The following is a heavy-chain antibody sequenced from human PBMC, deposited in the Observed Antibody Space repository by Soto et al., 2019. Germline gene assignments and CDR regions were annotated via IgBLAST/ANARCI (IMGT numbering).Heavy chain of an antibody. CDR3: AHIGHSNYRNWFDP. Sequence: QITLKESGPTLVKPTQTLTLTCTFSGFSLSTSGVGVGWIRQPPGKALEWLALIYLDDDKRYSPSLKSRLTITKDTSKNQVVLTMTNMDPVDTATYYCAHIGHSNYRNWFDPWGQGTLVTVSS. V-gene: IGHV2-5*02. D-gene: IGHD4-4*01. J-gene: IGHJ5*02. CDR2: IYLDDDK. CDR1: GFSLSTSGVG.